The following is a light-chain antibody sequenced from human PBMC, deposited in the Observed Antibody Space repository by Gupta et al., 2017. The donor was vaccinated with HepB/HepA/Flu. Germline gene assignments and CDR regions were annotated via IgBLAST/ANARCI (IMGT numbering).Light chain of an antibody. CDR1: QSVGSN. CDR2: GAS. CDR3: QQHNIWPGT. Sequence: EIVMTQSPATLSVSPGERATLSCRASQSVGSNLAWYQQKPGQAPRLLIYGASTRATGISGRFSGSGSGTEFTLTISSLQSEDFAVYYCQQHNIWPGTFGQGTXVEIK. J-gene: IGKJ1*01. V-gene: IGKV3-15*01.